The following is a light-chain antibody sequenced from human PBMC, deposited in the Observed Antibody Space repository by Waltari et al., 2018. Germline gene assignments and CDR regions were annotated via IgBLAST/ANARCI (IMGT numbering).Light chain of an antibody. V-gene: IGKV4-1*01. J-gene: IGKJ1*01. Sequence: DIVMTQSPDSLAVSLGERATINCKSSQSVLCRTNNKNCLAWYQQKPGQPPKLLIYWASTRESGVPERFSGGGSGTDFTLTISSLQAEDVAVYYCQQYDSTPTWTFGQGTKVEIK. CDR1: QSVLCRTNNKNC. CDR2: WAS. CDR3: QQYDSTPTWT.